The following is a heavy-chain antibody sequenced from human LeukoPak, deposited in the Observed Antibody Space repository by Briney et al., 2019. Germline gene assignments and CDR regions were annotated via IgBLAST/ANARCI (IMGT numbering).Heavy chain of an antibody. D-gene: IGHD1-26*01. Sequence: GGSLRLSCEGSGFTFSTYGMSWVRQAPGKGLEWVSVIYSGGSTYYADSVKGRFTISRDNSKNTLYLQMNSLRAEDTAVYYCASMREWGQGTLVTVSS. CDR2: IYSGGST. J-gene: IGHJ4*02. V-gene: IGHV3-66*01. CDR3: ASMRE. CDR1: GFTFSTYG.